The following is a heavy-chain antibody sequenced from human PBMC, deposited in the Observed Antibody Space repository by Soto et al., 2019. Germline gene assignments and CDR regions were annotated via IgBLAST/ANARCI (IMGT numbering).Heavy chain of an antibody. J-gene: IGHJ6*02. V-gene: IGHV3-23*01. CDR1: GFTFSNYA. CDR2: ISGSGGST. Sequence: GGSLRLSCAASGFTFSNYAMSWVRQAPGKGLEWVSAISGSGGSTYYADSVKGRFTISRDNSKNTPYLQMNSLRAEDTAVYYCAKGRSYYYYYGVDVWGQGTTVTVSS. CDR3: AKGRSYYYYYGVDV.